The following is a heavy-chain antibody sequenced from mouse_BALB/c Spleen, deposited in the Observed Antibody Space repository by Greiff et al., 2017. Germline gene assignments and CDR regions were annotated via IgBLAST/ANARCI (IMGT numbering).Heavy chain of an antibody. CDR1: GFTFSSYG. CDR2: INSNGGST. CDR3: AREGRNYGYYFDY. J-gene: IGHJ2*01. V-gene: IGHV5-6-3*01. D-gene: IGHD2-1*01. Sequence: EVKLVESGGGLVQPGGSLKLSCAASGFTFSSYGMSWVRQTPDKRLELVATINSNGGSTYYPDSVKGRFTISRDNAKNTLYLQMSSLKSEDTAMYYCAREGRNYGYYFDYWGQGTTLTVSS.